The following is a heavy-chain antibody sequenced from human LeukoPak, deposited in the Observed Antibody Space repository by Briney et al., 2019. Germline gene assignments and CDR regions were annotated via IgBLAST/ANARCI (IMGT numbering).Heavy chain of an antibody. CDR3: ARDYKWELRYFDY. CDR1: GGSISSSSYY. J-gene: IGHJ4*01. D-gene: IGHD1-26*01. Sequence: SETLSLTCTVSGGSISSSSYYWSWIRQPAGKGLEWIGRIYTSGSTNHNPSLKSRVTMSVDTSKNQFSLKLSSVTAADTAVYYCARDYKWELRYFDYWGHGTLVTVSP. V-gene: IGHV4-61*02. CDR2: IYTSGST.